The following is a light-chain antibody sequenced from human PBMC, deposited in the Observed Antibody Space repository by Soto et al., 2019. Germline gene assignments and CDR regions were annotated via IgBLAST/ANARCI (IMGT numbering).Light chain of an antibody. Sequence: DIQMTQSPSTLSASVGDRVTITYRASQSISSWLAWYQQKPGKAPKLLIYDASSLESGVPSRFSGSGSGTEFTLTISSLQPEDFAVYYCQQYNNWPPITFGQGTRLEIK. CDR2: DAS. CDR3: QQYNNWPPIT. J-gene: IGKJ5*01. CDR1: QSISSW. V-gene: IGKV1-5*01.